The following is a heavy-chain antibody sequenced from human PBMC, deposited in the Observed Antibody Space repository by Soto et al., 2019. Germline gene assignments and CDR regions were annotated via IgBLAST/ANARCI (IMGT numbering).Heavy chain of an antibody. CDR1: GVSINSRSTYY. CDR2: LHHTGTT. J-gene: IGHJ5*02. Sequence: SETLSLTCTLSGVSINSRSTYYCGWIRQPPGMGLEWIGNLHHTGTTYYNPSLGSRVTMSVDTPNNQLSLKLRSVTAADTAVYYCAIDYGDYENWFEPWGRGTLVTVSS. CDR3: AIDYGDYENWFEP. D-gene: IGHD4-17*01. V-gene: IGHV4-39*01.